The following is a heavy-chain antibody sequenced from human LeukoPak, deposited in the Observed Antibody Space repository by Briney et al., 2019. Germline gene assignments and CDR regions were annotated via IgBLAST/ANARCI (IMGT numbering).Heavy chain of an antibody. Sequence: SRVTISVDTSKNQFSLKLSSVTAADTAVYYCASQIFGSPSATRDYWGQGTLVTVSS. CDR3: ASQIFGSPSATRDY. J-gene: IGHJ4*02. D-gene: IGHD3-3*01. V-gene: IGHV4-34*01.